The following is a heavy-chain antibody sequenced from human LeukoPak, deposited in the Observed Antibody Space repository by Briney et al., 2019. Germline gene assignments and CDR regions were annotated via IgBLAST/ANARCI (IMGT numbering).Heavy chain of an antibody. Sequence: ASVKVSCKASGYTFTSYYMHWVRQAPGQGLERMGIINPSGGSTSYAQKFQGRVTMTRDMSTSTVYMELSSLRSEDTAVYYCARVGWYSSSSVYMDVWGKGTTVTVSS. CDR2: INPSGGST. CDR1: GYTFTSYY. J-gene: IGHJ6*03. CDR3: ARVGWYSSSSVYMDV. D-gene: IGHD6-6*01. V-gene: IGHV1-46*01.